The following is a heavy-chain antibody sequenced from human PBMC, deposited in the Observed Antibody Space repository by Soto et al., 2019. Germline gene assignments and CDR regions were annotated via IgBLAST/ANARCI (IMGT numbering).Heavy chain of an antibody. V-gene: IGHV3-13*01. CDR3: ARAYYDNSGYPLGGMDV. CDR2: IGTDDDT. Sequence: PWGSLRLSCVGFGFTFITYDMHLCRQNFLKGLEWVSSIGTDDDTYYLDSVRGRFTISREDAKNSLYLQMDSLRAGDTAVYYCARAYYDNSGYPLGGMDVWGQGTMVTVSS. CDR1: GFTFITYD. D-gene: IGHD3-22*01. J-gene: IGHJ6*02.